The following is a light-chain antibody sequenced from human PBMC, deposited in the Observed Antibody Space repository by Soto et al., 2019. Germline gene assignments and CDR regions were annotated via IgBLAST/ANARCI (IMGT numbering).Light chain of an antibody. CDR1: QGLSSD. J-gene: IGKJ5*01. CDR2: AAS. V-gene: IGKV1-9*01. Sequence: DIQLTQSPSFLSASVGDRVTITCRASQGLSSDLAWYQQKPGKAPKLLIYAASTLQSVPSRFSGSGSGTEFTLTISSLQPEDFATYYCQQLNSYPITFGQGTRLEIK. CDR3: QQLNSYPIT.